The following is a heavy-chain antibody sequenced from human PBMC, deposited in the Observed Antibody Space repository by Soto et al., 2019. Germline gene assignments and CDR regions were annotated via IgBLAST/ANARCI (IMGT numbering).Heavy chain of an antibody. V-gene: IGHV2-5*02. CDR2: IYWDDDK. J-gene: IGHJ4*02. Sequence: QITLKESGPTLVKPTQTLTLTCTFSGFSLSTSGVGVGWIRQPPGKALEWLALIYWDDDKPYSPSLKSRLTITKDTSKNQVVLTMTTMDPVDTATYYCAHFIDYYDRDYWGQGTLVTVSS. CDR1: GFSLSTSGVG. D-gene: IGHD3-22*01. CDR3: AHFIDYYDRDY.